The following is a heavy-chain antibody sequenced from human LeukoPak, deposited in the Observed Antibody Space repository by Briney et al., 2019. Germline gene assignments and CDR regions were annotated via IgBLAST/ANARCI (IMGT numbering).Heavy chain of an antibody. CDR1: GGSFSGYY. J-gene: IGHJ4*02. D-gene: IGHD6-6*01. CDR2: INHSGST. CDR3: ARETLSSIAARPVDY. V-gene: IGHV4-34*01. Sequence: PSETLSLTCAVYGGSFSGYYWSWIRQPPGKGLEWIGEINHSGSTNYNPSLKSRVTISVDTSKNQFSPKLSSVTAADTAVYYCARETLSSIAARPVDYWGQGTLVTVSS.